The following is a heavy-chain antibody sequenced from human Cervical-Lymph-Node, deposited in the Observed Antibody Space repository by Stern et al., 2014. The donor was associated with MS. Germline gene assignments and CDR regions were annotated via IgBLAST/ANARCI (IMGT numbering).Heavy chain of an antibody. V-gene: IGHV4-31*03. CDR1: GGSISSGGYY. D-gene: IGHD2-21*02. CDR3: ARGSGDWAHSWFDP. J-gene: IGHJ5*02. CDR2: IYYSGST. Sequence: QVQLQESGPGLVKPSQTLSLTCTVSGGSISSGGYYWSWLRQHPGKGLEWIGYIYYSGSTYYNPSLKSRVTISVDTSKNQFSLKLSSVTAADTAVYYCARGSGDWAHSWFDPWGQGTLVTVSS.